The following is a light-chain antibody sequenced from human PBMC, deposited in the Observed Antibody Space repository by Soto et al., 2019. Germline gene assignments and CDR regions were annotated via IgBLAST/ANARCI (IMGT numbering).Light chain of an antibody. V-gene: IGKV1-39*01. CDR1: QTISRY. Sequence: DIQMTQSPSSLSAYVGERVNITCRASQTISRYVNWYQQKPGKAPTLLISSASSLERGVPSRFSGGGSGTTFTLTITGLQPEDFATYYCQQNYRNTPWTFGQGTKVDIK. J-gene: IGKJ1*01. CDR3: QQNYRNTPWT. CDR2: SAS.